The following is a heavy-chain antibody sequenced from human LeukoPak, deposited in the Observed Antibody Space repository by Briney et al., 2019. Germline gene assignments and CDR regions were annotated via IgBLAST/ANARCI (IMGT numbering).Heavy chain of an antibody. J-gene: IGHJ6*02. CDR2: INHSGST. Sequence: KPSETLSLTCAVYGGSFSGYYWSWIRQPPGKGLEWIGEINHSGSTNYNPSLKSRVTISVDTSKNQFSLKLSSVTAADTAVYYCVKRTLYYGMDVWDQGTTVTVSS. CDR3: VKRTLYYGMDV. CDR1: GGSFSGYY. V-gene: IGHV4-34*01.